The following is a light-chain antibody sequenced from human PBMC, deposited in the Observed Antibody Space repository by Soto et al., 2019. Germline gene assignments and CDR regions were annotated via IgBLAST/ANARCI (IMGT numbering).Light chain of an antibody. V-gene: IGLV2-14*04. CDR2: DVS. CDR1: SSDVGGYNY. CDR3: SSYTSSLFV. Sequence: GTSSDVGGYNYVSWYQQHPGKAPKLMIYDVSNRPSGVSNRFSGSKSGNTASLTISGLRAEDEADYYCSSYTSSLFVFGTGTKVTVL. J-gene: IGLJ1*01.